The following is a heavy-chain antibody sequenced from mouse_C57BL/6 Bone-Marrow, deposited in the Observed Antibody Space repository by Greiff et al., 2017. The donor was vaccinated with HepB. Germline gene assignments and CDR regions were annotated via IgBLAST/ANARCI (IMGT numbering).Heavy chain of an antibody. J-gene: IGHJ2*01. D-gene: IGHD4-1*01. V-gene: IGHV1-7*01. CDR1: GYTFTSYW. Sequence: QVQLQQSGAELAKPGASVKLSCKASGYTFTSYWMHWVNQGPGQGLEWIGYINPSSGYTKYNQKFKDKATLTADKTYSTAYMQLSSLTYEDSAVYYCARSGDWDFDYWGKGTTLTVSS. CDR3: ARSGDWDFDY. CDR2: INPSSGYT.